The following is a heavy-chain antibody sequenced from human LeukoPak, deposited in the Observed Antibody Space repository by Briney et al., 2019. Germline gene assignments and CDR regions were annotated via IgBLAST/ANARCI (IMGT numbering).Heavy chain of an antibody. D-gene: IGHD6-13*01. CDR1: GGSISSGSYY. V-gene: IGHV4-61*02. Sequence: SQTLSLTCTVSGGSISSGSYYWSWIRQPAGKGLEWIGRIYTSGSTNYNPSLKSRVTISVDTSKNQFSLKLSSVTAADTAVYYCARDLTGIAAAGSRWFDPWGQGTLVTVSS. CDR2: IYTSGST. CDR3: ARDLTGIAAAGSRWFDP. J-gene: IGHJ5*02.